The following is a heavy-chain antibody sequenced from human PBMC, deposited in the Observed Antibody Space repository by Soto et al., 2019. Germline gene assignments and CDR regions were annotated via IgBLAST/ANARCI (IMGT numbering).Heavy chain of an antibody. D-gene: IGHD2-15*01. Sequence: ASVKVSCKVSGYTLTELSMHWVRQAPGKGLEWMGGFDPEDGETIYAQKFQGRVTMTEDTSTDTAYMELSSLRSEDTAVYYCATDGPYCSGGSCYQNWGQGTLVTVSS. CDR3: ATDGPYCSGGSCYQN. CDR2: FDPEDGET. V-gene: IGHV1-24*01. CDR1: GYTLTELS. J-gene: IGHJ4*02.